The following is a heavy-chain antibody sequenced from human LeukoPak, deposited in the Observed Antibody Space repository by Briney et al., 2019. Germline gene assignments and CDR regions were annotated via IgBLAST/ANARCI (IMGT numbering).Heavy chain of an antibody. CDR2: FDPEDGET. CDR1: GYILTELS. V-gene: IGHV1-24*01. Sequence: ASVKVSCKVSGYILTELSMHWVRQAPGKGLEWMGGFDPEDGETIYAQKFQGRVTMTEDTSTDTAYMELSSLRSEDTAVYYCATDSGGAVAGHYYYYGMDVWGQGTTVTVSS. J-gene: IGHJ6*02. CDR3: ATDSGGAVAGHYYYYGMDV. D-gene: IGHD6-19*01.